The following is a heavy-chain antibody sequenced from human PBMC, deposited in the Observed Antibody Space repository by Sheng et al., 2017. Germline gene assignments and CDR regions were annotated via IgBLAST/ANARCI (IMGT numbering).Heavy chain of an antibody. D-gene: IGHD2-2*01. J-gene: IGHJ6*02. CDR1: GGSISSYY. CDR2: IYYSGST. Sequence: QVQLQESGPGLVKPSETLSLTCTVSGGSISSYYWSWIRQPPGEGLEWIGHIYYSGSTKYNPSLKSRVTISIDTSKTQFSLKLSSVTAADTAVYYCARDKVVPAATVGYYYYGMDVWGQGDHGHRLL. V-gene: IGHV4-59*01. CDR3: ARDKVVPAATVGYYYYGMDV.